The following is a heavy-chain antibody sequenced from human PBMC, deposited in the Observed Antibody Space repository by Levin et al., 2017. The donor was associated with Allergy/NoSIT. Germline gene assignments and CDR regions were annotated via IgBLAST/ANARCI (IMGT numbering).Heavy chain of an antibody. J-gene: IGHJ5*02. CDR1: GYTFTGYY. CDR3: ARDDEGDYLYNWFDP. V-gene: IGHV1-2*02. CDR2: INPNSGGT. Sequence: ASVKVSCKASGYTFTGYYIHWVRQAPGQGLEWMGWINPNSGGTNYAQKFQGRVTMTRDTSISTAYMELSRLRSDDTAGYYCARDDEGDYLYNWFDPWGQGTLVTVSS. D-gene: IGHD4-17*01.